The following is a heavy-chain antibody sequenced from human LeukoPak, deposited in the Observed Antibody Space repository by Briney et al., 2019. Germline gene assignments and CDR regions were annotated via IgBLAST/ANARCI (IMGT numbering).Heavy chain of an antibody. CDR3: ARFKWGSSAFDI. CDR1: GGTFSSYA. D-gene: IGHD7-27*01. CDR2: IIPIFGTA. J-gene: IGHJ3*02. Sequence: SVKVSCKASGGTFSSYAISWVRQAPGQGLEWMGGIIPIFGTANYAQKFQGRVTITAGESTSTAYMELSSLRSEDTAVYYCARFKWGSSAFDIWGQGTMVTVSS. V-gene: IGHV1-69*13.